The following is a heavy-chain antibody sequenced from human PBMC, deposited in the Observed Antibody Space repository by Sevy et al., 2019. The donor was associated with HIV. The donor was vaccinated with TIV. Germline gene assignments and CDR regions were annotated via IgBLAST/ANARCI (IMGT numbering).Heavy chain of an antibody. Sequence: GGSLRLSCAASGFTFSSYGMHWVRQAPGKGLEWVAVIWYDGSNKYYADSVKGRFTISRDNSKNTLYLQMNSLRAEYTAVYYCAMNYYDSSGSSFFFDYWGQGTLVTVSS. CDR2: IWYDGSNK. CDR3: AMNYYDSSGSSFFFDY. V-gene: IGHV3-33*01. J-gene: IGHJ4*02. D-gene: IGHD3-22*01. CDR1: GFTFSSYG.